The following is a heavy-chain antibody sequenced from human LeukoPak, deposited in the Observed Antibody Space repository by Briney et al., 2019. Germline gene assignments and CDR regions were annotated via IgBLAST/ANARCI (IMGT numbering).Heavy chain of an antibody. CDR1: RFTFSIYW. D-gene: IGHD1-26*01. Sequence: GGSLRLSCAASRFTFSIYWMHWVRQAPGKGLVWVSRINSDGSSTNYADSVKGRFTISRDNAKNTLHLQMNSLRAEDTAVYYCARDWDTDGMDVWGQGTTVTVSS. CDR2: INSDGSST. V-gene: IGHV3-74*01. CDR3: ARDWDTDGMDV. J-gene: IGHJ6*02.